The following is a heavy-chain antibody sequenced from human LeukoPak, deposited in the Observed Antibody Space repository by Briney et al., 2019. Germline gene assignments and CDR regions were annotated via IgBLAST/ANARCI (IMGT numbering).Heavy chain of an antibody. CDR2: ISGDDSKT. V-gene: IGHV3-23*01. Sequence: GGSLRLSCAASGFSISNYAMNWVRQAPGKGLEWVSAISGDDSKTFYADSVKGRFTVSRDISKTTLYLQVTSLRAEDTAVYYCAQDLAYYFDTTSETLGLAVWAKGPRSPSP. D-gene: IGHD3-22*01. CDR1: GFSISNYA. J-gene: IGHJ6*02. CDR3: AQDLAYYFDTTSETLGLAV.